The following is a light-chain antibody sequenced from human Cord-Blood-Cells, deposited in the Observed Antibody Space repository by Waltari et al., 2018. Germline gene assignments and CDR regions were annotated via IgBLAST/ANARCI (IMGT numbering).Light chain of an antibody. CDR2: DAS. Sequence: EIVLTRSPATLSLSPGERATLSCRASQSVSSYLAWYQPKPGQAPRLLIYDASNRATGIPARFSGSGSGTDFTLTISSLEPEDFAVYYCQQRSNWPRFTFGPGTKVDIK. V-gene: IGKV3-11*01. CDR1: QSVSSY. CDR3: QQRSNWPRFT. J-gene: IGKJ3*01.